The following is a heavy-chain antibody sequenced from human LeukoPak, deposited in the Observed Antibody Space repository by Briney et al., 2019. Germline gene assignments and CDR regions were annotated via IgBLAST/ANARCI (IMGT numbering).Heavy chain of an antibody. CDR3: TRVRYSNNWYEAYFDY. J-gene: IGHJ4*02. CDR2: IRSKVYAGTT. V-gene: IGHV3-49*04. Sequence: GSLRLSCAAAGFTFSNYGKTWVRQAPGEGLEGVGFIRSKVYAGTTEYAASVRGRFTISRDDSKSIAYLQMNSLKTEDTAVYYCTRVRYSNNWYEAYFDYWGQGILVTVSS. D-gene: IGHD6-13*01. CDR1: GFTFSNYG.